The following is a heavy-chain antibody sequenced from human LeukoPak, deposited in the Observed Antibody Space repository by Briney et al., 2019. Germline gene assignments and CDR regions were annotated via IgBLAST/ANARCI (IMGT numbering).Heavy chain of an antibody. Sequence: ASVKVSCKASGGTFSSYAISWVRQAPGQGLEWMGWINPSGGSTSYAQKFQGRVTMTRDMSTSTVYMELSRLRSDDTAVYYCARDWEGIVIVPAAIYPSWGQGTLVTVSS. V-gene: IGHV1-46*01. J-gene: IGHJ4*02. D-gene: IGHD2-2*01. CDR3: ARDWEGIVIVPAAIYPS. CDR1: GGTFSSYA. CDR2: INPSGGST.